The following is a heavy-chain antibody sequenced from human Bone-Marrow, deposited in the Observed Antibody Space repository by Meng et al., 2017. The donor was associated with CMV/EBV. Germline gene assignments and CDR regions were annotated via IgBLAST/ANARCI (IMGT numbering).Heavy chain of an antibody. J-gene: IGHJ5*02. V-gene: IGHV3-73*01. CDR2: IRSKANSYAT. CDR3: AKGATPRGIDGKLSLNWFDP. D-gene: IGHD6-13*01. CDR1: GFTFSGSA. Sequence: GESLKISCAASGFTFSGSAMHWVRQASGKGLEWVGRIRSKANSYATAYAASVKGRFTISRDNSKNTLYLQMNSLRAEDTAVYYCAKGATPRGIDGKLSLNWFDPWGQGTLVTVSS.